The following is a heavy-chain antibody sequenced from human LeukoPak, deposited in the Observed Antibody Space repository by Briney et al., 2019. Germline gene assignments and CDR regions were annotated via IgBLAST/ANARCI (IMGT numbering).Heavy chain of an antibody. Sequence: GGSLRLSCAASGFTFSSYDMHWVRQATGKGLEWVSAIGTAGDTYYPGSVKGRFTISRDNAKNTLYLQMNSLRGDDTAVYYCASIGRDYWGQGTLVTVSS. D-gene: IGHD1-26*01. V-gene: IGHV3-13*01. CDR1: GFTFSSYD. J-gene: IGHJ4*02. CDR3: ASIGRDY. CDR2: IGTAGDT.